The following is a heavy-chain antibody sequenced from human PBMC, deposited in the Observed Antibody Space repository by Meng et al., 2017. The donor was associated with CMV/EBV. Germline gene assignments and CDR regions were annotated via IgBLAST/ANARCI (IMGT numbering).Heavy chain of an antibody. J-gene: IGHJ4*02. Sequence: LQPQESGPGLVKPSETLSLTCTVSGGSISSSSYYWGWIRQPPGKGLEWIGSIYYSGSTYYNPSLKSRVTISVDTSKNQFSLKLSSVTAADTAVYYCARGGIAAAGLHWGQGTLVTVSS. CDR3: ARGGIAAAGLH. V-gene: IGHV4-39*07. CDR2: IYYSGST. CDR1: GGSISSSSYY. D-gene: IGHD6-13*01.